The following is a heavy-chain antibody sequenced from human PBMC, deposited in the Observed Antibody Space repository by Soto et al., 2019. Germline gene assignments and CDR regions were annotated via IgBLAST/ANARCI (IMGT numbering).Heavy chain of an antibody. D-gene: IGHD3-3*01. CDR3: ARGPSADKVDY. V-gene: IGHV4-30-4*01. Sequence: QVQLQESGPGLVEPSQTLSLTCTVSGGSISSGDYYWSWIRQPPEKGLEWIGHIYDSGSTYISPSLRSRVTILVDTSKGQFSLKLSSVTAADTAVYYCARGPSADKVDYWGQGTLVTVSS. CDR2: IYDSGST. J-gene: IGHJ4*02. CDR1: GGSISSGDYY.